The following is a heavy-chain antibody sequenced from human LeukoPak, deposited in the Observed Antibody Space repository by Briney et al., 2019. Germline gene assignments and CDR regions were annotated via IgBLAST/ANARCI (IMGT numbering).Heavy chain of an antibody. CDR3: ARDTPYYYDSSGSRDTFDY. D-gene: IGHD3-22*01. CDR2: ISSSGSTI. J-gene: IGHJ4*02. Sequence: AGGSLRLSGAASGFTFSDYDMSGSRQSPGKGRDWFSYISSSGSTIYYADSVKGRFTISRDNAKNSLYLQMNSLRAEDTAVYYCARDTPYYYDSSGSRDTFDYWGQGTLDTVSS. CDR1: GFTFSDYD. V-gene: IGHV3-11*01.